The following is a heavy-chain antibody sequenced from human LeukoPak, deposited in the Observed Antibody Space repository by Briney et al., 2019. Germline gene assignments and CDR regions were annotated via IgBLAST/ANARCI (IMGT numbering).Heavy chain of an antibody. Sequence: PSETLSLTCTVSGGSISSYYWSWIRQPPGKGLEWIGYIYYSGSTNYNPSLKSRVTISVDTSKNQFSLKLSSVTAADTAVYYCARVGRGATVIWGQGTLVTVSS. CDR3: ARVGRGATVI. D-gene: IGHD1-26*01. CDR1: GGSISSYY. J-gene: IGHJ4*02. V-gene: IGHV4-59*01. CDR2: IYYSGST.